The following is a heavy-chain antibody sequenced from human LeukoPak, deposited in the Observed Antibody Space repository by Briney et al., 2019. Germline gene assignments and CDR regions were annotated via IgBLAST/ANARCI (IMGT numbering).Heavy chain of an antibody. Sequence: PGGSLRLSCVGSGFSFRSNAMTWVRQAPGKGLEGVSDISGSGDGRYEDSVKGRFIISRDNTKNTLYMKMNSLRAEDTAVYYCAKVPFGSGSYSTLDSWGQGTLVTVYS. V-gene: IGHV3-23*02. CDR2: ISGSGDGR. J-gene: IGHJ4*02. CDR1: GFSFRSNA. D-gene: IGHD3-10*01. CDR3: AKVPFGSGSYSTLDS.